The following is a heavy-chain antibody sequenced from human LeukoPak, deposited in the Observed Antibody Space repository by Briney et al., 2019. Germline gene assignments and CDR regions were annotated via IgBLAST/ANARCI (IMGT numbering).Heavy chain of an antibody. V-gene: IGHV3-21*01. CDR1: GFTFTTHF. D-gene: IGHD5-12*01. CDR2: ISSSSSYI. J-gene: IGHJ4*02. CDR3: ASQDRGGYDGPVDY. Sequence: GESLRLSCAASGFTFTTHFMNWVRQAPGKGLEWVSSISSSSSYIYYADSVKGRFTISRDNAKNSLSLQMNSLRAEDTAVYYCASQDRGGYDGPVDYWGQGTLVTVSS.